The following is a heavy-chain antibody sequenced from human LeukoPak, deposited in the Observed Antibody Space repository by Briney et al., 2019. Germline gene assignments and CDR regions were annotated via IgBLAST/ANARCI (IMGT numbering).Heavy chain of an antibody. CDR2: IRYDGSNK. J-gene: IGHJ3*02. V-gene: IGHV3-30*02. D-gene: IGHD2-2*01. CDR1: GFTFSSYG. Sequence: AGGSLRLSCAASGFTFSSYGMHWVRQAPGKGLEWVAFIRYDGSNKYYADSVKGRFTISRDNSKNTLYLQMNSLRAEDTAVYYCARVVVVPAVTDAFDIWGQGTMVTVSS. CDR3: ARVVVVPAVTDAFDI.